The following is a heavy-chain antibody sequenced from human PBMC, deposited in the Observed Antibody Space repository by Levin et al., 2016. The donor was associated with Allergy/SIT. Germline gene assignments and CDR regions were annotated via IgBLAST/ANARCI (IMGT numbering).Heavy chain of an antibody. CDR2: IDPSDSYA. D-gene: IGHD5-24*01. J-gene: IGHJ3*01. CDR3: ATTSQEMAALMGKNAFDV. CDR1: GYTFTNYW. Sequence: GESLKISCQDSGYTFTNYWINWVRQMPGKGLEWMGKIDPSDSYANYNPSLQGRVTISADKSVNTAYLHLTSLKASDTAIYYCATTSQEMAALMGKNAFDVWGQGTMITVSS. V-gene: IGHV5-10-1*01.